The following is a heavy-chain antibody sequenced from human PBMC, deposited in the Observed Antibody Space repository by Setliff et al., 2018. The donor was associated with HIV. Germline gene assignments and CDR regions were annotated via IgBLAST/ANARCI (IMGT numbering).Heavy chain of an antibody. J-gene: IGHJ4*02. CDR1: GGSVSSGSYY. V-gene: IGHV4-61*10. CDR3: AREYDSSGYGANFDY. D-gene: IGHD3-22*01. Sequence: SETLSLTCTVSGGSVSSGSYYWSWIRQPAGKGLQWIGRINHSGSTNYNPSLKSRVTISVDTSKNQFSLRLSSVTAADTAVYYCAREYDSSGYGANFDYWGQGTLVTVSS. CDR2: INHSGST.